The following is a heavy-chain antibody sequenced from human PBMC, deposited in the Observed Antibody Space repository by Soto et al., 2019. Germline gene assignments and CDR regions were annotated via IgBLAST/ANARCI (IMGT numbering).Heavy chain of an antibody. Sequence: GGSLRLSCAASGFTFNTYGMHWVRQAPGKGLEWVAVISYDGSEKYYVDSVKGRFTISKDNSKNTLYLQMNSLRPEDTAVYYCAKSPNFYCSSPNCYKYYFDHWGQGTPVTVSS. CDR3: AKSPNFYCSSPNCYKYYFDH. CDR2: ISYDGSEK. J-gene: IGHJ4*02. V-gene: IGHV3-30*18. D-gene: IGHD2-2*02. CDR1: GFTFNTYG.